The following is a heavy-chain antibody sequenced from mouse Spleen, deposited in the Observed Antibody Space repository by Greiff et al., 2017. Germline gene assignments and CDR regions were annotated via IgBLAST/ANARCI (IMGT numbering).Heavy chain of an antibody. CDR3: ARGTYYGSRYYFDY. J-gene: IGHJ2*01. CDR1: GYTFTSYG. V-gene: IGHV1-81*01. CDR2: IYPRSGNT. D-gene: IGHD1-1*01. Sequence: VQLQESGAELARPGASVKLSCKASGYTFTSYGISWVKQRTGQGLEWIGEIYPRSGNTYYNEKFKGRATLTADKSSSTAYMELRSLTSEDSAVYFCARGTYYGSRYYFDYWGQGTTLTVSS.